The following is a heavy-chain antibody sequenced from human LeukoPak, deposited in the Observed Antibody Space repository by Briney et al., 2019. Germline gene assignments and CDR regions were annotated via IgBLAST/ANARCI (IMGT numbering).Heavy chain of an antibody. D-gene: IGHD2/OR15-2a*01. J-gene: IGHJ6*04. V-gene: IGHV3-21*01. CDR3: VIDPTYFRGV. Sequence: GGSLRLSCAASGFTFRSYTMNWVRQTPGKGLEWASSISSGSHYIHYADSVEGRFTISRDNAKNSLYLQMNSLISEDTAVYYCVIDPTYFRGVWGKGTTVTVSS. CDR1: GFTFRSYT. CDR2: ISSGSHYI.